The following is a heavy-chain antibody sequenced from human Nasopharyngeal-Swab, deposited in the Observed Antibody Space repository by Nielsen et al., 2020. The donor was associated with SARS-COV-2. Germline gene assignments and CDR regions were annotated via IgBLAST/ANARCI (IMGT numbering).Heavy chain of an antibody. D-gene: IGHD3-10*01. CDR3: ATQKLWSSGFDI. CDR2: FDPEDGER. Sequence: ASVKVFCKVSGYTLTESSMHWVRQAPGKGLEWMGGFDPEDGERFSAQRFQGRVTMTEDTSTDTAYMELSSLRSEDTAVYYCATQKLWSSGFDIWGQGTMVTVSS. CDR1: GYTLTESS. J-gene: IGHJ3*02. V-gene: IGHV1-24*01.